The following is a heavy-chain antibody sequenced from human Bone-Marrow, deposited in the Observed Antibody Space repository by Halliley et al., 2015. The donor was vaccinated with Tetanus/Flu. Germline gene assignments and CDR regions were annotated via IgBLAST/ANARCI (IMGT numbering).Heavy chain of an antibody. D-gene: IGHD3-22*01. V-gene: IGHV3-23*01. Sequence: SLRLSCATSTFTFSFYAMTWVRQAPGKGLEWVSSISASGSRTYHADFVNGRFTVSRDNSKNTLYLQMNSLRDGDTAVYFCAKDRGAHYYDSSGYGAFDVWGQGTVVTVS. CDR3: AKDRGAHYYDSSGYGAFDV. CDR1: TFTFSFYA. J-gene: IGHJ3*01. CDR2: ISASGSRT.